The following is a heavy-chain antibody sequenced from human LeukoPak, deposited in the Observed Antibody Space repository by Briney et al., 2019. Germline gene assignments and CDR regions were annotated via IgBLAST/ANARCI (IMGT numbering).Heavy chain of an antibody. CDR1: GYSFTSYC. Sequence: GESLKISCKGSGYSFTSYCIGWVRQMPGKGLEWMGIIYPGDSDTRYSPSFQGQVTISADKSISTAYLQWSSLKASDTAMYYCARSPAAYCSSTSCYTWFDPWGQGTLVTVSS. J-gene: IGHJ5*02. CDR3: ARSPAAYCSSTSCYTWFDP. V-gene: IGHV5-51*01. CDR2: IYPGDSDT. D-gene: IGHD2-2*02.